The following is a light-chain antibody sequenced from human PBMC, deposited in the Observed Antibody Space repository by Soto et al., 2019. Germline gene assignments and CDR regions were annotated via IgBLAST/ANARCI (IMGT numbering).Light chain of an antibody. CDR3: CSYAGSSPYV. J-gene: IGLJ1*01. CDR2: EGS. Sequence: QSVLTQPASASGSPGQSITISCTGTSSDVGSYNLVSWCQQHPGKAPKLMIYEGSKRPSGVSNRFSGSKSGNTASLTISGLQAEDEADYYCCSYAGSSPYVFGTGTKVTVL. V-gene: IGLV2-23*01. CDR1: SSDVGSYNL.